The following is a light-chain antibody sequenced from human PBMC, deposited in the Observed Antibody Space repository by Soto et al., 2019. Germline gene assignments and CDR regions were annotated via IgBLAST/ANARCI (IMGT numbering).Light chain of an antibody. CDR3: QQRSSWPPIT. CDR2: DAS. V-gene: IGKV3-11*01. CDR1: QSVSSSY. Sequence: EIVMTQSPATLSSSQGERATLSCGASQSVSSSYLAWYQQKPGQAPRLLIYDASNRATGIPARFSGSGSGTDFTLTISSLEPEDFAVYYCQQRSSWPPITFGQGTVLEI. J-gene: IGKJ5*01.